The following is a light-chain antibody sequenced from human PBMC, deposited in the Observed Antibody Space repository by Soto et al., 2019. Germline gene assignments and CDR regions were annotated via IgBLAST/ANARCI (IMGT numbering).Light chain of an antibody. CDR1: SSDIGSYTF. V-gene: IGLV2-23*01. J-gene: IGLJ1*01. CDR2: EDS. CDR3: CSYALSTTYV. Sequence: QSVLTQPASVSGSPGQSITISCTGTSSDIGSYTFVSWYQQLPGKAPKLIIYEDSKRPSGVSNRFSASKSGNVASLTISGLQTEDEADYYCCSYALSTTYVFGTGTKVTVL.